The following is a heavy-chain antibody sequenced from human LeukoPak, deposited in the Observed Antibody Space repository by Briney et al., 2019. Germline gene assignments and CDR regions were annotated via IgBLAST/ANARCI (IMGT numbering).Heavy chain of an antibody. CDR1: GFTFSTYA. D-gene: IGHD3-22*01. CDR2: ISGSGSST. Sequence: GGSLRLSCAASGFTFSTYAMNWVRQAPGKGLDWVSGISGSGSSTYYADSVKGRFTISRDNAKNSLYLQMNSLRAEDTAVYYCARSWPYYYDSSGYTDAFDIWGQGTMVTVSS. CDR3: ARSWPYYYDSSGYTDAFDI. V-gene: IGHV3-23*01. J-gene: IGHJ3*02.